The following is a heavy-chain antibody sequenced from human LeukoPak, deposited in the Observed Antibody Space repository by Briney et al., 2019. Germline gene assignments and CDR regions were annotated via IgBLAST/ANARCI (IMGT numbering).Heavy chain of an antibody. CDR3: ATGSYVPFDY. CDR1: GYTFTNYY. J-gene: IGHJ4*02. D-gene: IGHD1-26*01. Sequence: ASVKVSCKASGYTFTNYYMHWVRQAPGQGLEWMGIINPSGGSTSYAQKFQGRVTMTRDMSTSTVYMELSSLRSEDTAVYYCATGSYVPFDYWGQGTLVTVSS. V-gene: IGHV1-46*01. CDR2: INPSGGST.